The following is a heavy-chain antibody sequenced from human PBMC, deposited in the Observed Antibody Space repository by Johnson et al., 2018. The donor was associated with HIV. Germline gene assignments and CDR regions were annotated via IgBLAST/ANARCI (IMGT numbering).Heavy chain of an antibody. CDR3: AKDLGGYSSSWNNAFDI. CDR2: IRYDGSNK. V-gene: IGHV3-30*02. J-gene: IGHJ3*02. Sequence: QMLLVESGGGVVQPGGSLRLSCAASGFTFSSYGMHWVRQAPGKGLAWVAFIRYDGSNKYYADSVTGRFTISRDNSKNTLYLQMNSLRAEDTAVYYCAKDLGGYSSSWNNAFDIWGQGTMVTVSS. CDR1: GFTFSSYG. D-gene: IGHD6-13*01.